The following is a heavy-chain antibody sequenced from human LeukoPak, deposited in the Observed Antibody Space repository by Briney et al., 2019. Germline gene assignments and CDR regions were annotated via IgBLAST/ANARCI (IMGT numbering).Heavy chain of an antibody. CDR1: GFTFSSYA. Sequence: GGSLRLSCAASGFTFSSYAMHWVRQAPGKGLEWVAVISYDGSNKYYADSVKGRFTISRDNSKNTLYLQMNSLRAEGTAVYYCAREWGDYWGQGTLVTVSS. CDR2: ISYDGSNK. J-gene: IGHJ4*02. CDR3: AREWGDY. D-gene: IGHD3-16*01. V-gene: IGHV3-30-3*01.